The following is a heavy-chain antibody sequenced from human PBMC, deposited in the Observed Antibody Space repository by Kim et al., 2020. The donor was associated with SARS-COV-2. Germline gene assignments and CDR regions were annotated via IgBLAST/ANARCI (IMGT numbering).Heavy chain of an antibody. CDR2: INHSGST. J-gene: IGHJ4*02. CDR3: ARGSAPRGYSYGLDY. D-gene: IGHD5-18*01. Sequence: SETLSLTCAVYGGSFSGYYWSWIRQPPGKGLEWIGEINHSGSTNYNPSLKSRVTISVDTSKNQFSLKLSSVTAADTAVYYCARGSAPRGYSYGLDYWGQGTLVTVSS. V-gene: IGHV4-34*01. CDR1: GGSFSGYY.